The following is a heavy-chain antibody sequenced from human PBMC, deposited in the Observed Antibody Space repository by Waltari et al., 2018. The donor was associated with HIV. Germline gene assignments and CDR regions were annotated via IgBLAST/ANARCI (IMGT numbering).Heavy chain of an antibody. J-gene: IGHJ4*02. V-gene: IGHV3-7*04. CDR3: ARADSSSWTTVGH. CDR1: GFTFSTYW. CDR2: IKQDESEK. D-gene: IGHD6-13*01. Sequence: EVQLVESGGGLAQPGGSLRLSCAASGFTFSTYWMSWVRQAPGKGLEWVANIKQDESEKYYVDSVKGRVTISRDNAKNSLYLQMNSLRAEDTALYYCARADSSSWTTVGHWGQGTLVTVSS.